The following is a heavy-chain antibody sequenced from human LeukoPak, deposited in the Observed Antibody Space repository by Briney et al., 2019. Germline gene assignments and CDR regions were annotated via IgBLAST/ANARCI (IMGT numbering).Heavy chain of an antibody. D-gene: IGHD3-10*01. CDR1: GGSFSGYY. CDR2: INHSGST. V-gene: IGHV4-34*01. J-gene: IGHJ4*02. CDR3: ARVLSRYYYGSGSYTHYFDY. Sequence: PSETLSLTCAVYGGSFSGYYWSWIRQPPGKGLEWIGEINHSGSTNYNPSLKSRVTISVDTSKNQFSLKLSSVTAADTAVYYCARVLSRYYYGSGSYTHYFDYWGQGTLVTVSS.